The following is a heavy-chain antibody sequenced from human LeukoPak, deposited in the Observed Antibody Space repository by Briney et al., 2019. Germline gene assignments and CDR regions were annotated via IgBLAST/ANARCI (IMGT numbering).Heavy chain of an antibody. CDR2: ISAYNGNT. CDR1: GYTVTSYG. V-gene: IGHV1-18*01. CDR3: ARGFGESSGWYLGGLCWFDP. D-gene: IGHD6-19*01. J-gene: IGHJ5*02. Sequence: GASVKVSCKASGYTVTSYGISWVRQAPGQGLEWMGWISAYNGNTNYAQKLQGRVTMTTDTSTSTAYMELRSLRSDDTAVYYCARGFGESSGWYLGGLCWFDPWGQGTLVTVSS.